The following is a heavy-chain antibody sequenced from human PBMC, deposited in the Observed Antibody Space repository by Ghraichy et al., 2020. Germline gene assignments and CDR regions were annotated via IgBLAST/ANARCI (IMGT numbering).Heavy chain of an antibody. V-gene: IGHV3-7*03. Sequence: LSLTCAASGFSFSSHWMAWIRQAPGKGLEWVANIKEDGSLKFYGDSVKGRFTISRDNVKNSVYLQMTSLRADDTAVYYCARALGIADYWGQGTLVTVSS. CDR3: ARALGIADY. CDR2: IKEDGSLK. D-gene: IGHD1-14*01. J-gene: IGHJ4*02. CDR1: GFSFSSHW.